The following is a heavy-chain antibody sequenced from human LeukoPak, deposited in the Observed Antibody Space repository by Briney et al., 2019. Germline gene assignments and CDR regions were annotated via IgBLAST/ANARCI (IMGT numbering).Heavy chain of an antibody. D-gene: IGHD2-2*01. V-gene: IGHV4-39*01. CDR1: GGSISSSSYY. J-gene: IGHJ1*01. CDR2: IYYSGST. Sequence: PSETLSLTCTVSGGSISSSSYYWGWIRQPPGKGLEWIGSIYYSGSTYYNPSLKSRVTISVDTSKNQFSLKLSSVTAADTAVYYCYLRVSGYCSSTSCPGWGQGTLVTVSS. CDR3: YLRVSGYCSSTSCPG.